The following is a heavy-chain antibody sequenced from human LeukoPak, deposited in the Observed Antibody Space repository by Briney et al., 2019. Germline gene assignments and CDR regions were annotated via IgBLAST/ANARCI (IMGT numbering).Heavy chain of an antibody. CDR1: GFTFSSYA. D-gene: IGHD4-17*01. V-gene: IGHV3-30*04. CDR2: ISYDGSNK. J-gene: IGHJ6*04. Sequence: GGSLRLSCAASGFTFSSYAVHWVRQAPGKGLEWVAVISYDGSNKYYADSVKGRFTISRDNSKNTLYLQMNSLRAEDTAVYYCASRANGDYGYYGMDVWGKGTTVTVSS. CDR3: ASRANGDYGYYGMDV.